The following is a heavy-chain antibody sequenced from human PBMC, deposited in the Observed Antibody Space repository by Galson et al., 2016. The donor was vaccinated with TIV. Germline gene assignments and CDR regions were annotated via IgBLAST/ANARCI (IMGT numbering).Heavy chain of an antibody. CDR2: MNPKSGNT. Sequence: SVKVSCKASGYNFASSDINWVRQAPGQGLEWMGWMNPKSGNTGYAQKFRGRVSMSRNTATNTTFLELTTLRSDDTAIYYCARAKVGRGMPATTRFDPWGQGTLVTAPS. J-gene: IGHJ5*02. V-gene: IGHV1-8*02. CDR3: ARAKVGRGMPATTRFDP. D-gene: IGHD2-15*01. CDR1: GYNFASSD.